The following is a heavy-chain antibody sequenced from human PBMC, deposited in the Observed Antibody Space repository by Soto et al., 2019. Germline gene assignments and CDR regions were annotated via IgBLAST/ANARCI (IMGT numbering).Heavy chain of an antibody. V-gene: IGHV4-30-4*01. CDR2: IYYSGST. CDR3: ARALLAYYGDYFGAGDYYYYGMDV. Sequence: QVQLQESGPGLVKPSQTLSLTCTVSGGSISSGDYYWSWIRQPPGKGLEWIGYIYYSGSTYYNPSLKSRVTISVDTSKNQFSLKLSSVTAADTAVYYCARALLAYYGDYFGAGDYYYYGMDVWGQGTTVTVSS. D-gene: IGHD4-17*01. CDR1: GGSISSGDYY. J-gene: IGHJ6*02.